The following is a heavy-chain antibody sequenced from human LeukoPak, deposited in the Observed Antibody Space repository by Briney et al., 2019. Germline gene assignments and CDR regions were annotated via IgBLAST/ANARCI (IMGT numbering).Heavy chain of an antibody. CDR1: GFTFSSYA. D-gene: IGHD2-15*01. J-gene: IGHJ5*02. CDR3: AKDRRENIVVVVAATGVWFDP. Sequence: GGSLRLSCAASGFTFSSYAMSWVRQAPGKGLEWVSAISVSGGSTYYADSVKGRFTISRDNSKNTLYLQMNSLRAEDTAVYYCAKDRRENIVVVVAATGVWFDPWGQGTLVTVSS. V-gene: IGHV3-23*01. CDR2: ISVSGGST.